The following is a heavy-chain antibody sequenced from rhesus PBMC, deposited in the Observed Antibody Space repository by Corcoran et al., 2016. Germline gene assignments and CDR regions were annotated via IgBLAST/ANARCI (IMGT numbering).Heavy chain of an antibody. CDR3: ARRAYALDS. CDR1: GYSISRGYS. Sequence: QVQLQESGPGLVKPSETLPLPCAVSGYSISRGYSWVWLRSPPGKGLDYIGYVRGGSGSAYSNPSLKSRVTISRDTSKNQFSLNLQSMTAADTAVYFCARRAYALDSWGQGVLVLVSS. CDR2: VRGGSGSA. J-gene: IGHJ6*01. V-gene: IGHV4-99*01.